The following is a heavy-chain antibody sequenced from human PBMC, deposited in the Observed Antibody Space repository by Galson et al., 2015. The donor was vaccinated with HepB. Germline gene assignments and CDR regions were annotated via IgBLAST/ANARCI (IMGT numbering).Heavy chain of an antibody. CDR1: GFTFSSYW. J-gene: IGHJ4*02. CDR3: ARLAMGGDYIWGSYRPRTRYLDY. CDR2: INSDGSST. V-gene: IGHV3-74*01. Sequence: SLRLSCAASGFTFSSYWMHWVRQAPGKGLVWVSRINSDGSSTSYADSVKGRFTISRDNAKNTLYLQMNSLRAEDTAVYYCARLAMGGDYIWGSYRPRTRYLDYWGQGTLVTVSS. D-gene: IGHD3-16*02.